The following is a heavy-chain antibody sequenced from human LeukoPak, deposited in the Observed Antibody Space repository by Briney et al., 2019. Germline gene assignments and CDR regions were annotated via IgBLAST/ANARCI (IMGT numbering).Heavy chain of an antibody. D-gene: IGHD1-26*01. CDR3: ARGRGDSGSYYADY. Sequence: SETLSLTCAVYGGSFSGYYWSWIRQPPGKGLEWIGEINHSGSTNYNPSLKSRVTISVDTSKNQFSPKLSSVTAADTAVYYCARGRGDSGSYYADYWGQGTLVTVSS. J-gene: IGHJ4*02. CDR1: GGSFSGYY. CDR2: INHSGST. V-gene: IGHV4-34*01.